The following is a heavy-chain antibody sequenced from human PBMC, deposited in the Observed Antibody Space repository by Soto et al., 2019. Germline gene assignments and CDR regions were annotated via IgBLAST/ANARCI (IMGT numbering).Heavy chain of an antibody. D-gene: IGHD1-7*01. V-gene: IGHV4-59*02. CDR1: GDSVTSHY. Sequence: PSETLSLTCSFSGDSVTSHYLTWIRQSPEKGLEWIGYMHYTGFSHYNPSLKSRLTISVDRSKNQFTLKLSSVTAADTAVYYCARDFRDRITGTTSLFDPSGQGTLVTVSS. CDR3: ARDFRDRITGTTSLFDP. CDR2: MHYTGFS. J-gene: IGHJ5*02.